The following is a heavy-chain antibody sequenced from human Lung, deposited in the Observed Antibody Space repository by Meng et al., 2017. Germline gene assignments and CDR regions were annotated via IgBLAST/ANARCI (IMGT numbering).Heavy chain of an antibody. D-gene: IGHD2-21*02. J-gene: IGHJ4*02. CDR2: INPSSGGT. Sequence: QLQLVQSGAEVKKPGASVKVSCKASGYTFTGYYMHWLRQAPGQGLEWMGRINPSSGGTNYAQKFQGRVTMTRDTSISTAYMELSRLRTDDTAVYYCASYCGGDCYSSIHYWGQGTLVTVSS. CDR1: GYTFTGYY. CDR3: ASYCGGDCYSSIHY. V-gene: IGHV1-2*06.